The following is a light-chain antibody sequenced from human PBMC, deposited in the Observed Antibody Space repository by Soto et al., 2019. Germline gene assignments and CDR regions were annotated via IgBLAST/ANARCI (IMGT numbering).Light chain of an antibody. CDR1: ALPKKY. J-gene: IGLJ1*01. Sequence: SYELTQPPSVSVSLGQMARITCSGEALPKKYAYWYQQKPGQFPVLVTYKDSERPSGIPERFSGSSSGTIVTLTISGVQAEDEADYYCLSADSSGTYPGYVFGTGTKVTVL. CDR3: LSADSSGTYPGYV. CDR2: KDS. V-gene: IGLV3-16*01.